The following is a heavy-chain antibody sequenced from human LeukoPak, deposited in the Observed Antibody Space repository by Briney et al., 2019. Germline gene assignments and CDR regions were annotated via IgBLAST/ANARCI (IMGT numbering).Heavy chain of an antibody. D-gene: IGHD3-10*01. Sequence: GGSLRLSCAASGFTFSSYAMHWVRQAPGKGLEWVAVISYDGSNKYYADSVKGRFTISRDNSKNTLYLQMNSLRAEDTAVYYCARVWAKYYYGSGQLDYWGQGTLVTVSS. V-gene: IGHV3-30*04. CDR2: ISYDGSNK. CDR1: GFTFSSYA. CDR3: ARVWAKYYYGSGQLDY. J-gene: IGHJ4*02.